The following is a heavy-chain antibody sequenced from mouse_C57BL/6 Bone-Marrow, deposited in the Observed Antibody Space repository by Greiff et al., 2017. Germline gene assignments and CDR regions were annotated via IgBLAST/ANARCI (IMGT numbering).Heavy chain of an antibody. J-gene: IGHJ4*01. CDR1: GYTFTNYW. V-gene: IGHV1-63*01. CDR2: IYPGGGYT. D-gene: IGHD2-1*01. CDR3: ARIYDCKGYAMDY. Sequence: QVQLKQSGAELVRPGHSVKMSCKASGYTFTNYWLGWAKQRPGNGLEWLGDIYPGGGYTNYNEKFKGKATLTADKSSSTAYMQCSSLTSDDSAIYYCARIYDCKGYAMDYWGQGTSVTVSS.